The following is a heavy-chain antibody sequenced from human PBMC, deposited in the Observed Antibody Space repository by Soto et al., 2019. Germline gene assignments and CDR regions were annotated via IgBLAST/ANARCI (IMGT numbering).Heavy chain of an antibody. V-gene: IGHV3-7*05. Sequence: GGSLRLSCAASGFTFSSYWMSWVRQAPGKGLEWVANIKQDGSEKYYVDSVKGRFTISRDNAKNSLYLQMNSLRAEDTAVYYCARGDEGVFGVVTTHYYYGMDVWGQGTTVTVSS. CDR2: IKQDGSEK. J-gene: IGHJ6*02. D-gene: IGHD3-3*01. CDR3: ARGDEGVFGVVTTHYYYGMDV. CDR1: GFTFSSYW.